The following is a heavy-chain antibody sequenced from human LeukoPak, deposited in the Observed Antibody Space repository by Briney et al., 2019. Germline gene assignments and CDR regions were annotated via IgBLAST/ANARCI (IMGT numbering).Heavy chain of an antibody. CDR2: ITSSGTGI. Sequence: GGSLRLSCATSGFSFSNYEMNWVRQAPGKGLEWISYITSSGTGIYNADSVRGRFTISRDNPKNSLYLQMNSLRGDDTAVYYCVRDVNTAPRFDIWGQGTMVTVSS. CDR3: VRDVNTAPRFDI. CDR1: GFSFSNYE. J-gene: IGHJ3*02. D-gene: IGHD2-2*02. V-gene: IGHV3-48*03.